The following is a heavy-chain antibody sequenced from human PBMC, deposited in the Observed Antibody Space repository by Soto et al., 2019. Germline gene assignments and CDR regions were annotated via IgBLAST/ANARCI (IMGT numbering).Heavy chain of an antibody. Sequence: EVQLVESGGGLVKPGGSLRLSCAASGFTFSNAWMSWVRQAPGKGLEWVGRIKSKTDGGTTDYAAPVKGRFTISRDDSKNTLYRQMNSLKTEDTAVYYCTTDYVWGSYRYRGYYFDYWGQGTLVTVSS. D-gene: IGHD3-16*02. V-gene: IGHV3-15*01. CDR3: TTDYVWGSYRYRGYYFDY. CDR2: IKSKTDGGTT. CDR1: GFTFSNAW. J-gene: IGHJ4*02.